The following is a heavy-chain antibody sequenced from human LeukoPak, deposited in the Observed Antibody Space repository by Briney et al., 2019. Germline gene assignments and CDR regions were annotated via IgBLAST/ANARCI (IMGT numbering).Heavy chain of an antibody. D-gene: IGHD3-3*01. CDR3: ARLTLTGVGGRGWFDA. CDR2: MPYDENVADNEIP. CDR1: GDSISNSGWS. J-gene: IGHJ5*02. V-gene: IGHV4-39*01. Sequence: PSETLSLTCIVSGDSISNSGWSWGWIRQPPGKGLESLGTMPYDENVADNEIPSYNPSLKSRVSKSADTSKNQLSLKVNSVTAADTASYYCARLTLTGVGGRGWFDAWGQGTLVIVSS.